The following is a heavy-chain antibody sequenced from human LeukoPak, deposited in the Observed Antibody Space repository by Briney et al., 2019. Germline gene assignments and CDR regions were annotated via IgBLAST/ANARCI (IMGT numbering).Heavy chain of an antibody. CDR1: GYTLTELS. CDR2: FDPEDGET. CDR3: ATAQTTVTTTNYFDY. D-gene: IGHD4-17*01. V-gene: IGHV1-24*01. Sequence: ASVKVSCKVSGYTLTELSMHWVRQAPGKGLEWMGGFDPEDGETIYAQKFQGRVTMTEDTSTDTAYMELRSLRSEDTAVYYCATAQTTVTTTNYFDYWGQGTLVTVSS. J-gene: IGHJ4*02.